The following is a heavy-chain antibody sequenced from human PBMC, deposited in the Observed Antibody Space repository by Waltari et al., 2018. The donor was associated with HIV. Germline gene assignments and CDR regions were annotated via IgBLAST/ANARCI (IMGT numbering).Heavy chain of an antibody. Sequence: VQLVASAGGLLQPGWSRRLCGAASGFTYRTYWLLAVRQAPGKGLEWVANIKQDGSEKYYVDSVKGRFTISRDNAKNSLYLQMNSLRAEDTAVYYCARDRHYDILTGSYFDYWGQGTLVTVSS. CDR1: GFTYRTYW. CDR2: IKQDGSEK. D-gene: IGHD3-9*01. J-gene: IGHJ4*02. V-gene: IGHV3-7*01. CDR3: ARDRHYDILTGSYFDY.